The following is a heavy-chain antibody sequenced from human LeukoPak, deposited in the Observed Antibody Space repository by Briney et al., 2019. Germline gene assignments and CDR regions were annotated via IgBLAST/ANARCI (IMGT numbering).Heavy chain of an antibody. V-gene: IGHV4-4*07. J-gene: IGHJ6*03. CDR2: IYTSGST. D-gene: IGHD3-3*01. Sequence: SETLSLTCTVSGGSISSYYWSWIRQPAGKGLEWIGRIYTSGSTNYNPSLKSRVTMSVDTSKNQFSLKLSSVTAADTAVYYCARDGERYYDFWSGHYAGHYYYYYMDVWGKGTTVTVSS. CDR1: GGSISSYY. CDR3: ARDGERYYDFWSGHYAGHYYYYYMDV.